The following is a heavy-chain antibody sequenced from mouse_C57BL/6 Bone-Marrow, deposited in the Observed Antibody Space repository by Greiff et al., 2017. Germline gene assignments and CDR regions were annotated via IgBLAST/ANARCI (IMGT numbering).Heavy chain of an antibody. CDR2: IYPGNSDT. D-gene: IGHD1-1*01. J-gene: IGHJ2*01. V-gene: IGHV1-5*01. CDR1: GYTFTSYW. CDR3: TSFPAAYGSFFDY. Sequence: VQLQQSGTVLARPGASVKMSCKTSGYTFTSYWMHWVKQRPGQGLEWIGAIYPGNSDTSYNQKFKGKAKLTAVTSASTAYMELSSLTNEDSAVYYCTSFPAAYGSFFDYWGQGTTLTVSS.